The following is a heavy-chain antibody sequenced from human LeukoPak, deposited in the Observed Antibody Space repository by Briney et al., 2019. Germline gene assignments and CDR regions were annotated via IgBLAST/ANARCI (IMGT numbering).Heavy chain of an antibody. Sequence: GGSLRLSCAASGFTFSNAWMSWVRQAPGKGLEWVGRIKSKTDGGTTDYAAPVKGRFTISRDDSKNTLYLQMNSLKTEDTAVYYCTTDVNYYDSSGYSYFDYWGQGTLVAVSS. CDR2: IKSKTDGGTT. CDR3: TTDVNYYDSSGYSYFDY. J-gene: IGHJ4*02. CDR1: GFTFSNAW. D-gene: IGHD3-22*01. V-gene: IGHV3-15*01.